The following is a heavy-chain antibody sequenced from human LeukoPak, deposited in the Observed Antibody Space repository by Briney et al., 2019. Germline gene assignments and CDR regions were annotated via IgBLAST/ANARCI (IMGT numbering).Heavy chain of an antibody. V-gene: IGHV3-21*01. CDR2: ISSSSSYI. CDR3: ARGCTSAELCDYYYGMDV. Sequence: GGSLRLSCAASGFTFSSYSMNWVRQAPGKGLEWVSSISSSSSYIYYADSVKGRFTISRDNAKNTLYLQMNSLRAEDTAVYYCARGCTSAELCDYYYGMDVWGQGTTVTVSS. D-gene: IGHD2-8*01. J-gene: IGHJ6*02. CDR1: GFTFSSYS.